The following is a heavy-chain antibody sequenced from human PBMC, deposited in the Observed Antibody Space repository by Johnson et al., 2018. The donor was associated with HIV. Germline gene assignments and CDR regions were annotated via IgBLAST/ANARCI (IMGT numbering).Heavy chain of an antibody. J-gene: IGHJ3*02. CDR1: GFTFDDYG. V-gene: IGHV3-30*02. Sequence: QVQLVESGGGVVRPGGSLRLSCAASGFTFDDYGMSWVRQAPGKGLEWVAFIRYDGSNKYYADSVKGRFTISRDNAKNTMYLQMNSLRADETAVYYCASAFTANIWGQGTLVSVSS. CDR2: IRYDGSNK. CDR3: ASAFTANI. D-gene: IGHD3-3*02.